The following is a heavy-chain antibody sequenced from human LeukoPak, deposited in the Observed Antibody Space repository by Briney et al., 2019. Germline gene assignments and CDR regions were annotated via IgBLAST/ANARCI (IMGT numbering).Heavy chain of an antibody. CDR2: ISAGGST. J-gene: IGHJ4*02. CDR3: ARGKDDRGIFDY. D-gene: IGHD5-24*01. CDR1: GDSVSTYY. Sequence: SETLSLTCTVSGDSVSTYYWSWLRQSTARGLEWVGRISAGGSTNYNPSLKSRVTVTRDTSKNQLSLKLSSVTAADTAVYYCARGKDDRGIFDYWGQGTLVNVSS. V-gene: IGHV4-4*07.